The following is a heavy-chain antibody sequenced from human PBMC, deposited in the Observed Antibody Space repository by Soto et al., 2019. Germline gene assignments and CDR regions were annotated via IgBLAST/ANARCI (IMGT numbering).Heavy chain of an antibody. Sequence: EVQLLESGGGLVQPGGSLRLSCAASGFTFSSYVMSWVRQAPGKGLEWVSAISGSGGSTYYADSVKGRFTISRDNSKNTLDMQMNSLRAEDTAVYYCAKGKGYVVVPAGWDWGQGTLVTVSS. CDR2: ISGSGGST. J-gene: IGHJ4*02. D-gene: IGHD2-2*01. CDR1: GFTFSSYV. CDR3: AKGKGYVVVPAGWD. V-gene: IGHV3-23*01.